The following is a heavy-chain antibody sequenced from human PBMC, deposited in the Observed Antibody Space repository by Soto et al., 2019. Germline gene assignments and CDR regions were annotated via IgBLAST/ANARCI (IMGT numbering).Heavy chain of an antibody. CDR1: GGSSSGSSYY. CDR2: IYYSGST. CDR3: ARHPGLYYYGSGSYSAWFDP. D-gene: IGHD3-10*01. J-gene: IGHJ5*02. V-gene: IGHV4-39*01. Sequence: LETLSVSCSVAGGSSSGSSYYWGLIRQPPGKGLEWIGSIYYSGSTYYNPSLKSRVTISVDASKNQFSLKLSSVTAADTAVYYCARHPGLYYYGSGSYSAWFDPWGQGTLVTVSS.